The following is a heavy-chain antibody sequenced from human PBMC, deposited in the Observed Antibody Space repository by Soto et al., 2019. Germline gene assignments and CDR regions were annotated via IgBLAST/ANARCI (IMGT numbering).Heavy chain of an antibody. Sequence: GGSLRLSCAASGFTFSTHFMNWVRQAPGKGLEWVSSITTSGDYVYYANSVKGRFTISRDNAKNTLYLQMNSLRAEDTAVYYCATEIERDYYAMDVWGQGTTVTVS. J-gene: IGHJ6*02. D-gene: IGHD1-1*01. CDR3: ATEIERDYYAMDV. V-gene: IGHV3-21*04. CDR2: ITTSGDYV. CDR1: GFTFSTHF.